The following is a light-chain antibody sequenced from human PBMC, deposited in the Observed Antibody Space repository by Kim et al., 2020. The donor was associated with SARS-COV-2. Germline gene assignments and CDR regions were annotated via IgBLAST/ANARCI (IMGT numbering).Light chain of an antibody. CDR1: QNINSY. Sequence: ELVLTQSPDTLSLSPGERATLSCRASQNINSYLAWYQHKPGQAPRLLIYDASNRATGIPARFTGSGSGTDFTLTISGLEPDDFAIYYCQQRDSWPPFTFGQGTRLEIK. J-gene: IGKJ5*01. CDR2: DAS. V-gene: IGKV3-11*01. CDR3: QQRDSWPPFT.